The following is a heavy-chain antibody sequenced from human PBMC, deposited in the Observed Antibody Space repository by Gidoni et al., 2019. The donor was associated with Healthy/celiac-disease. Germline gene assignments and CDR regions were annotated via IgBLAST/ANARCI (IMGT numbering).Heavy chain of an antibody. V-gene: IGHV4-30-2*01. J-gene: IGHJ4*02. D-gene: IGHD2-2*01. CDR3: ARDSACSSTSCYGGLDY. CDR2: IYHSGST. CDR1: GGSISSGGYS. Sequence: QLQLQESGSGLVKPSQTLSLTCAVSGGSISSGGYSWSWIRQPPGKGLEWIGYIYHSGSTYYNPSLKSRVTISVDRSKNQFSLKLSSVTAADTAVYYCARDSACSSTSCYGGLDYWGQGTLVTVSS.